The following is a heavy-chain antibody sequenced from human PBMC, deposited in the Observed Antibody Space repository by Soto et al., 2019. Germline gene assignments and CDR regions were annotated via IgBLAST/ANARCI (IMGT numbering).Heavy chain of an antibody. V-gene: IGHV4-39*01. J-gene: IGHJ5*02. D-gene: IGHD2-15*01. CDR1: GGSISSSSYY. CDR2: IYYSGST. Sequence: SETLSLTCTVSGGSISSSSYYWGWIRQPPGKGLEWIGSIYYSGSTYYNPSLKSRVTISVDTSKNQFSLKLSSVTAADTAVYYWARGGGVAVFFRAGFAPWGQGPLVTVSS. CDR3: ARGGGVAVFFRAGFAP.